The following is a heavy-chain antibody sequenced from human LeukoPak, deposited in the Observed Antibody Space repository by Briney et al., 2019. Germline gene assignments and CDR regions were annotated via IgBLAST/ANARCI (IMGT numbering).Heavy chain of an antibody. CDR1: GYTFTSYD. CDR2: INPNSGGT. V-gene: IGHV1-2*04. CDR3: ARGRTKYCSGGSCYVKDY. D-gene: IGHD2-15*01. Sequence: ASVKVSCKASGYTFTSYDINWVRQAPGQGLEWMGWINPNSGGTNYAQKFQGWVTMTRDTSISTAYMELSRLRSDDTAVYYCARGRTKYCSGGSCYVKDYWGQGTLVTVSS. J-gene: IGHJ4*02.